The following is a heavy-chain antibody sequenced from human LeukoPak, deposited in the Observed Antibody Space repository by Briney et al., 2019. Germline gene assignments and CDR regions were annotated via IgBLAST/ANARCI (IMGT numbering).Heavy chain of an antibody. CDR2: INHSGST. CDR3: ARVDQYYDFWSGYYTFFWFDP. CDR1: GGSFSGYY. J-gene: IGHJ5*02. D-gene: IGHD3-3*01. V-gene: IGHV4-34*01. Sequence: PSETLSLTCAVYGGSFSGYYWSWIRQPPGKGLEWIGEINHSGSTNYNLSLKSRVTISVDTSKNQFSLKLSSVTAADTAVYYCARVDQYYDFWSGYYTFFWFDPWGQGTLVTVSS.